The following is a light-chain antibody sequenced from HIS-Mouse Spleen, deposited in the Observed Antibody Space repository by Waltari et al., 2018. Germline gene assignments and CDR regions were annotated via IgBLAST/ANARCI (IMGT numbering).Light chain of an antibody. Sequence: QSALTQPRSVSGSPGQSVTISCTGTSSDVGGYNYASWYQQHPGKAPKLIIYDVSKRPSGVPDRFSGSKSGNTASLTISGLQAEDEADYYCCSYAGSYRVFGTGTKVTVL. CDR2: DVS. CDR1: SSDVGGYNY. CDR3: CSYAGSYRV. J-gene: IGLJ1*01. V-gene: IGLV2-11*01.